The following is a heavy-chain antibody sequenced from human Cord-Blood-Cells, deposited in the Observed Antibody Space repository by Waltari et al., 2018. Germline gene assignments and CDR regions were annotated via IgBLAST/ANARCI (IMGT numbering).Heavy chain of an antibody. J-gene: IGHJ4*02. CDR1: GFTFSSYG. CDR2: IWYDGSNK. CDR3: ARDKRGDFDY. Sequence: QVQLVESGGGVVQPGRSLRLSCAASGFTFSSYGMHWVRQAPGKGLEWVAVIWYDGSNKYYADSVKGRFTISRDNSKNTLYLQMNSLRAEDTAVYYCARDKRGDFDYWGQGTLVTVSS. V-gene: IGHV3-33*01.